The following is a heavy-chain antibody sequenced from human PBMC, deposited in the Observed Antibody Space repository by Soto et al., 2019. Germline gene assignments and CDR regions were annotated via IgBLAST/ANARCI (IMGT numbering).Heavy chain of an antibody. CDR3: ASQAYCGGDCYSSYYGMDV. CDR2: IYPGDSDT. Sequence: GESLKISCKGSGYSFTSDWIGWVRQMPGKGLEWMGIIYPGDSDTRYSPSFQGQVTISADKSISTAYRQWSSLKASDTAMYYCASQAYCGGDCYSSYYGMDVWGQGTTVTVSS. V-gene: IGHV5-51*01. J-gene: IGHJ6*02. D-gene: IGHD2-21*02. CDR1: GYSFTSDW.